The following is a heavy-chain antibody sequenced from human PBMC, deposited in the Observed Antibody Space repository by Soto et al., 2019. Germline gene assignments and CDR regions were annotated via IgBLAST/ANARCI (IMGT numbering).Heavy chain of an antibody. J-gene: IGHJ6*02. CDR3: ARHPTSTVVTSYYYGMDV. CDR1: GYSFTSYW. D-gene: IGHD4-17*01. Sequence: PGESLKIACNGSGYSFTSYWISWVRQMPGKGLEWMGRIDPSDSYTNYSPSFQGHVTISADKSISTAYLQWSSLKASDTAMYYCARHPTSTVVTSYYYGMDVWGQGTTVTVS. CDR2: IDPSDSYT. V-gene: IGHV5-10-1*01.